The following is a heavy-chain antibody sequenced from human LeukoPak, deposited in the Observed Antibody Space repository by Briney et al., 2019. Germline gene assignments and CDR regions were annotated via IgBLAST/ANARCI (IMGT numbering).Heavy chain of an antibody. J-gene: IGHJ4*02. CDR2: IYYTGST. V-gene: IGHV4-59*01. Sequence: SETLSLTCTVSGGSISGYYWSWIRQPPGKGLEWIGFIYYTGSTNYNPSLKSRLAISVDTSKNQFSLKLTSVTAADTAVYYCARWFGRFLDHWGQGTLVTVSS. CDR3: ARWFGRFLDH. CDR1: GGSISGYY. D-gene: IGHD3-10*01.